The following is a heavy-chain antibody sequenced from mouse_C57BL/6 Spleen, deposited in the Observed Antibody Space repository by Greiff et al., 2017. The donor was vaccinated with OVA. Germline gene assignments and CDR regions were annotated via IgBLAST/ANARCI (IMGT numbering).Heavy chain of an antibody. D-gene: IGHD1-1*01. Sequence: QVQLQQPGAELVRPGTSVKLSCKASGYTFTSYWMHWVKQRPGQGLEWIGVIDPSDSYTNYTQKFKGKATLTVDTSSSTAYMQLSSLTSEDSAVYYCARPSTTVVAHYYAMDYWGQGTSVTVSS. CDR3: ARPSTTVVAHYYAMDY. J-gene: IGHJ4*01. CDR2: IDPSDSYT. CDR1: GYTFTSYW. V-gene: IGHV1-59*01.